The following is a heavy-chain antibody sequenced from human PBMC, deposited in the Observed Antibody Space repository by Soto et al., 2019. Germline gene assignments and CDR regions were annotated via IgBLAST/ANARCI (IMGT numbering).Heavy chain of an antibody. CDR1: GFTFSSYG. V-gene: IGHV3-30*18. D-gene: IGHD1-26*01. J-gene: IGHJ4*02. CDR2: ISYDGSNK. CDR3: AKDSGRSGTLDY. Sequence: PGGSLRLSCAASGFTFSSYGMHWVRQAPGKGLEWVAVISYDGSNKYYADSVKGRFTISRDNSKNTLYLQMNSLRAEDTAVYYCAKDSGRSGTLDYWGQGTLVTVSS.